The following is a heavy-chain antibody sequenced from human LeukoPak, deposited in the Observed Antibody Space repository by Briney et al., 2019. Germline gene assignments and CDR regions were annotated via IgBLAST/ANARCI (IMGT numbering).Heavy chain of an antibody. CDR3: ARDLMAPENKFDY. V-gene: IGHV3-21*01. CDR2: ISSSSSYI. J-gene: IGHJ4*02. D-gene: IGHD1/OR15-1a*01. CDR1: GFTFSSYS. Sequence: VGSLRLSCAASGFTFSSYSMNWVRQAPGKGLEWVSSISSSSSYIDYADSVKGRFTISRDNAKNSLYLQMNSLRAEDTAVYFCARDLMAPENKFDYWGQGTLVTVSS.